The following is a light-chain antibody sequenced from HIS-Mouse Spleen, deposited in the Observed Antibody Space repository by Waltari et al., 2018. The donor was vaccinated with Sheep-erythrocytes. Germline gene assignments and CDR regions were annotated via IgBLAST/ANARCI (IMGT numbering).Light chain of an antibody. J-gene: IGKJ2*01. CDR3: MQALQPMYT. CDR2: LGS. V-gene: IGKV2-28*01. Sequence: DMVMTQSPLSLPVTPGEPASISCRSSQSLLHSNGYNYLDWYLQKPGQSPHILIYLGSNRASGVPDRFSGSGSGTDFTLKSRRVEAEDVGDYYCMQALQPMYTFGQRTKLQIK. CDR1: QSLLHSNGYNY.